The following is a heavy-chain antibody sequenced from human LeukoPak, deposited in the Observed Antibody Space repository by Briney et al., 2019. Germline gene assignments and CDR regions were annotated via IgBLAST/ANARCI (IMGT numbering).Heavy chain of an antibody. J-gene: IGHJ4*02. CDR2: IIPIFGTA. CDR1: GGTFSSYA. CDR3: ARDRSGSYFHLFDY. D-gene: IGHD1-26*01. Sequence: SVKVSCKASGGTFSSYAISWVRQAPGQGLEWMGGIIPIFGTAYYAQKFQGRVTITADESTSTAYMELSSLRSEDTAVYYCARDRSGSYFHLFDYWGQGTLVTVSS. V-gene: IGHV1-69*13.